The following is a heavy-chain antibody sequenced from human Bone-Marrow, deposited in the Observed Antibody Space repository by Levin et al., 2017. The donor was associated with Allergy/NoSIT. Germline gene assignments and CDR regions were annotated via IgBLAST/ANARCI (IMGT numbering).Heavy chain of an antibody. D-gene: IGHD3-22*01. J-gene: IGHJ4*02. CDR2: ISTYNGNT. CDR3: ARDHGAVAITTNTFDY. CDR1: GYTFTSYA. V-gene: IGHV1-18*01. Sequence: AASVKVSCKASGYTFTSYAISWVRQAPGQGLEWMGWISTYNGNTNYAQNLQGRVTMTRDTSTSTAYMELRSLRSDDTAVYYCARDHGAVAITTNTFDYWGQGTLVTVSS.